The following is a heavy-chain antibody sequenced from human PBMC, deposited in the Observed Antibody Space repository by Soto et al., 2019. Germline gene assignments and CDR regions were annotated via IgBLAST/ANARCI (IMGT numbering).Heavy chain of an antibody. CDR1: GYTFTGYY. CDR3: AREAKGAVYKYYYYYGMDV. D-gene: IGHD6-19*01. V-gene: IGHV1-2*04. J-gene: IGHJ6*02. Sequence: ASVKVSCKASGYTFTGYYMHWVRQAPGQGLEWMGWINPNSGGTNYAQKFQGWVTMTRDTSISTAYMELSRLRSDDTAVYYRAREAKGAVYKYYYYYGMDVWGQGTTVTVSS. CDR2: INPNSGGT.